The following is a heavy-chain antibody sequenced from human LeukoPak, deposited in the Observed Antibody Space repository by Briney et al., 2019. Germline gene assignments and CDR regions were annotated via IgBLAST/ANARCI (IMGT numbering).Heavy chain of an antibody. Sequence: ASVKVSCKASGYTFTTYHMYWVRQAPGQGLEWMGIINPSGDSTTNAQKFQGRVTMTRDMSTTTVYMELSSLRSEDTAVYFCARGYSNYPDYWAQGTLVTVSS. V-gene: IGHV1-46*01. CDR2: INPSGDST. D-gene: IGHD4-11*01. J-gene: IGHJ4*02. CDR3: ARGYSNYPDY. CDR1: GYTFTTYH.